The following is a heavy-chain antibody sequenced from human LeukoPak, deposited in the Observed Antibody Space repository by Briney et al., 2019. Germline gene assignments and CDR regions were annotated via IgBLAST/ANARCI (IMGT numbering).Heavy chain of an antibody. V-gene: IGHV3-23*01. CDR1: GLTFSSHW. Sequence: PGGSLRLSCAASGLTFSSHWMHWVRQAPGKGLEWVSAIRGSGGSTYYADSVKGRFTISRDNSKNTLYLQMNSLRAEDTAVYYCAKGLSSSWYGSWFDPWGQGTLVTVSS. CDR2: IRGSGGST. CDR3: AKGLSSSWYGSWFDP. J-gene: IGHJ5*02. D-gene: IGHD6-13*01.